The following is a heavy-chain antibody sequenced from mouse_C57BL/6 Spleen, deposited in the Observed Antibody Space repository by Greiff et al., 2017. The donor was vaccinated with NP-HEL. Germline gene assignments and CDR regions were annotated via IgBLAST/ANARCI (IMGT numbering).Heavy chain of an antibody. CDR1: GYAFTNYL. Sequence: VQLQQSGAELVRPETSVKVSCKASGYAFTNYLIEWVKQRPGQGLEWIGVINPGSGGTNYNEKFKGKATLTADKSSSTAYMQLSSLTSEDSAVYFCARGIITTVVAPAYWGQGTLVTVSA. D-gene: IGHD1-1*01. CDR3: ARGIITTVVAPAY. V-gene: IGHV1-54*01. J-gene: IGHJ3*01. CDR2: INPGSGGT.